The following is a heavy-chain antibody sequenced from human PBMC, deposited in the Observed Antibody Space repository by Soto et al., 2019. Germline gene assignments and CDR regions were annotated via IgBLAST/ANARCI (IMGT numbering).Heavy chain of an antibody. D-gene: IGHD3-9*01. CDR2: IKSKTDGGTT. CDR3: TTLYDILTGSPSNFDY. Sequence: VVSLRLSCAASGLTFSNAGMNWIRQTTGKGLEWVGRIKSKTDGGTTDYAAPVKGRFTISRDDSKNTLYLQMNSLKTEDTAVYYCTTLYDILTGSPSNFDYWGQGTLVTVSS. J-gene: IGHJ4*02. CDR1: GLTFSNAG. V-gene: IGHV3-15*07.